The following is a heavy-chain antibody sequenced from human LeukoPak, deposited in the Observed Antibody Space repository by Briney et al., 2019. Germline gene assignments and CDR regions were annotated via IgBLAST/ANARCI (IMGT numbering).Heavy chain of an antibody. CDR3: ARGGRYSYGSSFDY. J-gene: IGHJ4*02. CDR1: GGSISSSSYY. D-gene: IGHD5-18*01. Sequence: SETLSLTCTVSGGSISSSSYYWGWIRQPPGKGLEWIGSIYYSGSTYYNPSLKSRVTMSVDTSKNQFSLKLSSVTAADTAVYYCARGGRYSYGSSFDYWGQGTLVTVSS. CDR2: IYYSGST. V-gene: IGHV4-39*07.